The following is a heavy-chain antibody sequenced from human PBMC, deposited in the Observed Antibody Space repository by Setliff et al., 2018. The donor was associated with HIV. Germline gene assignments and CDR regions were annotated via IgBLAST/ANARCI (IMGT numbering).Heavy chain of an antibody. CDR1: GGSIISGGHY. Sequence: SETLSLTCTVSGGSIISGGHYWSWIRQPPGKGLEWIDYIYYSGSTYYNPSLQSRVTISLDTSKNHFSLKLSSVTAADAAVYYCASRVYYYDSSGYLREEGFDPWGQGTLVTVSS. J-gene: IGHJ5*02. D-gene: IGHD3-22*01. V-gene: IGHV4-30-4*08. CDR3: ASRVYYYDSSGYLREEGFDP. CDR2: IYYSGST.